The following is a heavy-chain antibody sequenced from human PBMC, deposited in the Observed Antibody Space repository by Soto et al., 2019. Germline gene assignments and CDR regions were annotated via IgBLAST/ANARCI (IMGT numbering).Heavy chain of an antibody. CDR3: ARGRGMDV. CDR2: INHSGST. J-gene: IGHJ6*02. CDR1: GGSCSGYF. V-gene: IGHV4-34*01. Sequence: SETLSLTCAVYGGSCSGYFWSWICQPPGKGLEWIGEINHSGSTNYNPSLKSRVTISVDTSKNQFSLKLSSVTAADTAVYYCARGRGMDVSGQGTTVTVSS.